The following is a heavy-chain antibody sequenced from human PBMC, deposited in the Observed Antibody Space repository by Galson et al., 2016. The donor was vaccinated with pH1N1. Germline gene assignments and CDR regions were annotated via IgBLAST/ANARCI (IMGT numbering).Heavy chain of an antibody. Sequence: SVKVSCKVSGYTLTEASIHWVRQAPGKGLEWMGGFDPENGEMTYAHKFQDRVNMTEDTSTDTADMALSSLRAEDTAVYYCATVGVWLDGFDFWGHGTLVTVSS. D-gene: IGHD2-21*01. J-gene: IGHJ4*01. CDR1: GYTLTEAS. CDR3: ATVGVWLDGFDF. V-gene: IGHV1-24*01. CDR2: FDPENGEM.